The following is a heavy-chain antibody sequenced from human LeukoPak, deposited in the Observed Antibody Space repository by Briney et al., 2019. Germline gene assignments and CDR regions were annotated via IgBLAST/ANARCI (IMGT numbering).Heavy chain of an antibody. J-gene: IGHJ4*02. CDR3: PRSGTYVFDF. CDR2: IKQDGSDI. D-gene: IGHD1-26*01. V-gene: IGHV3-7*01. Sequence: GGSLRLSCAASGFTFSNYWMSWVRQAPGKVLEWVANIKQDGSDIYYVDSVKGRFTISRDNAKNSLYLQMNSLRAEDTAVYYCPRSGTYVFDFWGQGTLVTVSS. CDR1: GFTFSNYW.